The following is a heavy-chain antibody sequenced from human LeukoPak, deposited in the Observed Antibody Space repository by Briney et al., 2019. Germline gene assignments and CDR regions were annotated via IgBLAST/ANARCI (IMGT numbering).Heavy chain of an antibody. D-gene: IGHD3-22*01. V-gene: IGHV2-5*02. Sequence: ESGPTLVKPTQTLTLTCTFSGFSLSTRGVGVGWIRQPPGKALEWLALIYWDDDKRYSPSLKSRLTITKDTSKNQVVLTMTNMDPVDTATYYCAHSLYDSSHNEHAFDIWGQGTMVTVSS. CDR3: AHSLYDSSHNEHAFDI. CDR1: GFSLSTRGVG. J-gene: IGHJ3*02. CDR2: IYWDDDK.